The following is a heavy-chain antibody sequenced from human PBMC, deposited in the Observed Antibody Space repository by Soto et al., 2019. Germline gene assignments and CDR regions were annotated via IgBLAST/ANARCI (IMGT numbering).Heavy chain of an antibody. D-gene: IGHD6-13*01. J-gene: IGHJ4*02. CDR2: IYHSGTT. Sequence: SETLSLPCGVSGGTISSTNWWTWVRQSPGRGLEWIGEIYHSGTTNYSPSLKSRVNMAVDMSTKHFSLTLTYAPAADTAVYYCACPATDDFDYLGKGILVTVSS. V-gene: IGHV4-4*02. CDR1: GGTISSTNW. CDR3: ACPATDDFDY.